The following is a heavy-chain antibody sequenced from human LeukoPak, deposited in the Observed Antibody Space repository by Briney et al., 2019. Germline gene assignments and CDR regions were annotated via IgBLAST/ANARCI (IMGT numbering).Heavy chain of an antibody. V-gene: IGHV3-30*04. J-gene: IGHJ4*02. CDR2: ISYDGSNK. CDR1: GFTFSSYA. CDR3: AGDHASYMVRGVKPDY. D-gene: IGHD3-10*01. Sequence: PGGSLRLSCAASGFTFSSYAMHWVRQAPGKGLEWVAVISYDGSNKYYADSVKGRFTISRDNSKNTLYLQMNSLRAEDTAVYYCAGDHASYMVRGVKPDYWGQGTLVTVSS.